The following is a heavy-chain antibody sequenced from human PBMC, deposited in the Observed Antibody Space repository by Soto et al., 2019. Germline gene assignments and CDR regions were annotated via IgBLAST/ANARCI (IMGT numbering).Heavy chain of an antibody. CDR3: ARSSTSANYFDY. CDR2: IYYSGST. J-gene: IGHJ4*02. Sequence: QVQLQESGPGLVKPSQTLSLTCTVSGGSISSGGYYWSWIRQHPGKGLEWIGYIYYSGSTYYNPSLKSRVTISVDPSKNQFSLKLSSVTAADTAVDSCARSSTSANYFDYWGQGTLVTVSS. CDR1: GGSISSGGYY. V-gene: IGHV4-31*03. D-gene: IGHD2-2*01.